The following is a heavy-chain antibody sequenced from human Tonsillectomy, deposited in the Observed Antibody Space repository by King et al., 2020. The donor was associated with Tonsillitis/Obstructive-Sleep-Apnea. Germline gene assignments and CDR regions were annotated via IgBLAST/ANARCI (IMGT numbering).Heavy chain of an antibody. Sequence: VQLVESGGGLVQPGGSLRLSCAASGFTFSSYAMSWVRQAPGKGLEWVSAIIGSGGSTYYADSVKGRFTISRDNSKNTLYLQMNSLRAEDTAVYYCAKAAGKITIFGVVRNAFDIWGQGTMVTVSS. D-gene: IGHD3-3*01. CDR1: GFTFSSYA. CDR3: AKAAGKITIFGVVRNAFDI. CDR2: IIGSGGST. J-gene: IGHJ3*02. V-gene: IGHV3-23*04.